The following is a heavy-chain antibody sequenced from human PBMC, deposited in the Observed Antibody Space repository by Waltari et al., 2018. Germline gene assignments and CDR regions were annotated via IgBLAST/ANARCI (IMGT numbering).Heavy chain of an antibody. Sequence: EVQLVESGGGLVQPGGSLRLSCAASGFTFSSYAMSWVRQAPGKGLEWVSAISGSGGSTYYADAVKGRFTISRDKSKNTLYLQMNSLRAEDTAVYYCAKGDKGSPTIFGVVKGGGLDAFDIWGQGTMVTVSS. D-gene: IGHD3-3*01. V-gene: IGHV3-23*04. CDR2: ISGSGGST. CDR1: GFTFSSYA. J-gene: IGHJ3*02. CDR3: AKGDKGSPTIFGVVKGGGLDAFDI.